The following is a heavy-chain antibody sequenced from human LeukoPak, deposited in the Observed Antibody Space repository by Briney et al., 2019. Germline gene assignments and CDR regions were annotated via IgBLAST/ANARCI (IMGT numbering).Heavy chain of an antibody. CDR2: IYYSGST. V-gene: IGHV4-61*05. J-gene: IGHJ6*03. CDR3: ARTTEGGYSYGYFYYYYTDV. D-gene: IGHD5-18*01. Sequence: SETLSLTCTVSGGSISSSSYYWGWIRQPPGKGLEWIGYIYYSGSTNYKSSLKSRVTISVDTSKNQFSLKLSSVTAADTAVYYCARTTEGGYSYGYFYYYYTDVWGKGTTVTISS. CDR1: GGSISSSSYY.